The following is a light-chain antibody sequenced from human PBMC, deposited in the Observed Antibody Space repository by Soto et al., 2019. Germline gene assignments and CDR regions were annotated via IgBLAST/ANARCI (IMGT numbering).Light chain of an antibody. J-gene: IGLJ2*01. CDR3: AAWDDSLSGHVV. CDR1: SSDVGGYNY. V-gene: IGLV2-14*01. Sequence: QSVLTQPASVSGSPGQSITISCTGTSSDVGGYNYVSWYQQHPGKAPKLMIYDVSNRPSGVSNRFSGSKSGASASLAIRGPRSEDEAEYYCAAWDDSLSGHVVFGGGTKVTVL. CDR2: DVS.